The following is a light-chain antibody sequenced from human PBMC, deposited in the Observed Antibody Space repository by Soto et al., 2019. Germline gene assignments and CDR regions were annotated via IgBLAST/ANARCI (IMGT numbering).Light chain of an antibody. CDR1: SSDVGGYNE. CDR3: GSHAVGSTLI. CDR2: DVT. V-gene: IGLV2-14*03. J-gene: IGLJ2*01. Sequence: QSALTQPASVSGSPGQPTTISCTGTSSDVGGYNEVSWYQQRPGKAPKLMIYDVTNRPSGVSNRFSGSKSGNTASLTISGLQAEDEAYYYCGSHAVGSTLIFGGGTKLTVL.